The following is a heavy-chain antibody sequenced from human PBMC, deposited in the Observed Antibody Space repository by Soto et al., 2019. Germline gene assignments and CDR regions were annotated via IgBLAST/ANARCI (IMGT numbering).Heavy chain of an antibody. D-gene: IGHD1-1*01. CDR1: GFTFSGFTFSSYA. J-gene: IGHJ6*02. Sequence: EVQLLESGGDLVQPGGSLRLSCAASGFTFSGFTFSSYAMTWVRQAPGKGLEWVSTISGTGVSTYYVDSVKGRFTISRDNSKDTLYLRMNSLRAEDTAVYFCAKGGRPPREPFMDVWGQGTTVSVSS. V-gene: IGHV3-23*01. CDR3: AKGGRPPREPFMDV. CDR2: ISGTGVST.